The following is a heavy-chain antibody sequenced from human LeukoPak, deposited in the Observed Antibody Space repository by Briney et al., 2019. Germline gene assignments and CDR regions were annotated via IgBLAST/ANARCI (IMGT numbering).Heavy chain of an antibody. CDR2: IYYSGST. Sequence: SETLSLTCTVSGGSISSSSYYWGWIRQPPGKGLEWIGSIYYSGSTYYNPSLKSRVTISVDTSKNQFSLKLSSVTAADTAVYYCARARGGSGWYRPFDYWGQGTLVTVSS. J-gene: IGHJ4*02. CDR3: ARARGGSGWYRPFDY. CDR1: GGSISSSSYY. D-gene: IGHD6-19*01. V-gene: IGHV4-39*01.